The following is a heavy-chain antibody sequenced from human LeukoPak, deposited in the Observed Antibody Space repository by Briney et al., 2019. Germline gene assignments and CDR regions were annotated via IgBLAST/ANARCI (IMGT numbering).Heavy chain of an antibody. J-gene: IGHJ6*02. Sequence: GGSLRLSCAAFGFTFSRFSMHWVRQVPGKGLVWVSRISADGSSTNYADSVKGRFTISRDNSKNTLYLQMNSLRVEDTAIYYCVQSGGTDVWGQGTTVTVSS. CDR3: VQSGGTDV. CDR2: ISADGSST. V-gene: IGHV3-74*01. CDR1: GFTFSRFS.